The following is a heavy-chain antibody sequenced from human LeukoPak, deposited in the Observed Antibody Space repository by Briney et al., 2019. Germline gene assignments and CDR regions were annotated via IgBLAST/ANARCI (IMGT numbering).Heavy chain of an antibody. D-gene: IGHD6-13*01. CDR3: VRGSKPRIAAAAPY. CDR2: INPNSGGT. V-gene: IGHV1-2*02. CDR1: GYTFTGYY. J-gene: IGHJ4*02. Sequence: ASVKVSCKASGYTFTGYYMHWVRQAPGQGLEWMGWINPNSGGTNYAQKFQGRVTMTRDTSISTAYMELSRLRSDDTAVYYCVRGSKPRIAAAAPYWGQGTPVTVSS.